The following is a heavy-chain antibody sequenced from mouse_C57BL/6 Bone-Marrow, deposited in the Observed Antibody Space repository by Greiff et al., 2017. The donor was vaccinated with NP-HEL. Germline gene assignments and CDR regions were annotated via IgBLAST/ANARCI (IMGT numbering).Heavy chain of an antibody. J-gene: IGHJ1*03. D-gene: IGHD1-1*01. V-gene: IGHV1-69*01. CDR2: IDPSDSYT. CDR3: ARSPFYYYGSSYWYFDV. CDR1: GYTFTSYW. Sequence: VQLQQPGAELVMPGASVKLSCKASGYTFTSYWMHWVKQRPGQGLEWIGEIDPSDSYTNYNQKFKGKSTLTVDKSSSTAYMQLSSLTSEDSAVYYCARSPFYYYGSSYWYFDVWGTGTTVTVSS.